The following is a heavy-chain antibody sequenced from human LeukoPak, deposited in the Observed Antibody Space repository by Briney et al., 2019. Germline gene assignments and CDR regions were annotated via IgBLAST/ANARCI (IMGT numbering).Heavy chain of an antibody. J-gene: IGHJ4*02. Sequence: ASVKVSCKASGYTFTSYDINWVRQATGQGLEWMGWMNPNSGNTGYAQKFQGRVTITRNTSISTAYMELSSLRSEDTAVYYCARESGYYKKVDHWGQGTLVTVSS. CDR1: GYTFTSYD. V-gene: IGHV1-8*03. D-gene: IGHD3-9*01. CDR3: ARESGYYKKVDH. CDR2: MNPNSGNT.